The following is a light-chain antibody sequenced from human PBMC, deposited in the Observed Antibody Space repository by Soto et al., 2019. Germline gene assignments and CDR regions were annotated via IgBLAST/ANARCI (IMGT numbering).Light chain of an antibody. CDR1: QSISSW. Sequence: TITCRASQSISSWLAWYQQKPGKAPKLLIYDASSVESGVPARFSGSGSGTEFTLTISRLQPDDFADYFCQHCSISPCTFGQGTKVDI. CDR2: DAS. CDR3: QHCSISPCT. J-gene: IGKJ1*01. V-gene: IGKV1-5*01.